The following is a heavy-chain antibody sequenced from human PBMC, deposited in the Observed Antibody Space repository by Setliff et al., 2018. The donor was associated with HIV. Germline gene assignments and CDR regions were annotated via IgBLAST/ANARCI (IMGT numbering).Heavy chain of an antibody. Sequence: GASVKVSCKASGYTLTSYYMHWVRQAPGQGLEWMGIINPSGGSTNYAQKFQGRITMTRDTSINTVYMELSSLRSEDTAVYYCARRIAFDIWGQGTMVTVSS. CDR1: GYTLTSYY. V-gene: IGHV1-46*01. J-gene: IGHJ3*02. CDR2: INPSGGST. CDR3: ARRIAFDI.